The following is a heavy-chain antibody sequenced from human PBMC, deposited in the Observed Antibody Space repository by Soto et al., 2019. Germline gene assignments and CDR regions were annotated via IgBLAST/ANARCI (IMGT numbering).Heavy chain of an antibody. D-gene: IGHD3-3*01. CDR3: ARWKIFGVVIIPNLPHGMDV. Sequence: PSETLSLTCAVYGGSFSGYYWSWIRQPPGKGLEWIGEINHSGSTNYNPSLKSRVTISVDTSKNQFSLKLSSVTAADTAVYYCARWKIFGVVIIPNLPHGMDVWGQGTTVTVSS. CDR1: GGSFSGYY. J-gene: IGHJ6*02. V-gene: IGHV4-34*01. CDR2: INHSGST.